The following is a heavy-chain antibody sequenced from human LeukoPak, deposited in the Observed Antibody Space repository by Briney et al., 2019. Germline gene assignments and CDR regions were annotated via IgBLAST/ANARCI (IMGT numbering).Heavy chain of an antibody. D-gene: IGHD2-8*01. CDR1: GFTFSSYS. Sequence: GGSLRLSCAASGFTFSSYSMNWVRQAPGKGLEWVSSISSSSSYIYYADSLKGRFTISRDNAKNSLYLQMDSLRAEGTAVYYCARDLYDGAAGYFDSWGQGTLVTVSS. J-gene: IGHJ4*02. V-gene: IGHV3-21*01. CDR3: ARDLYDGAAGYFDS. CDR2: ISSSSSYI.